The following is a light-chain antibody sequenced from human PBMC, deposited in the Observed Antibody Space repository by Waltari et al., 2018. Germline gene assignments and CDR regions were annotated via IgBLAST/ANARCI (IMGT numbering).Light chain of an antibody. Sequence: SYELTQPLSVSVALGQTARITWGGNNIGSKNVHWYQQKPGQALGRAIIRDSNRPPGIPERFAGSNSGNPATLTISRAQAGDEADYYCQVWDSSTVVFGGGTKLTVL. V-gene: IGLV3-9*01. J-gene: IGLJ2*01. CDR1: NIGSKN. CDR3: QVWDSSTVV. CDR2: RDS.